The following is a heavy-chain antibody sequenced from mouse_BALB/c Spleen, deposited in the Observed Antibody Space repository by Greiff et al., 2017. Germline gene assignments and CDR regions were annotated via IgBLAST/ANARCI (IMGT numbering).Heavy chain of an antibody. CDR2: ISRGSSTI. J-gene: IGHJ1*01. CDR3: ARIYDPGWYFDV. Sequence: EVQVVESGGGLVQPGGSRKLSCAASGFTFSSFGMHWVRQAPEKGLEWVAYISRGSSTIYYADTVKGRFTISRDNPKNTLFLQMTSLRSEDTAMYYCARIYDPGWYFDVWGAGTTVTVSS. CDR1: GFTFSSFG. D-gene: IGHD2-12*01. V-gene: IGHV5-17*02.